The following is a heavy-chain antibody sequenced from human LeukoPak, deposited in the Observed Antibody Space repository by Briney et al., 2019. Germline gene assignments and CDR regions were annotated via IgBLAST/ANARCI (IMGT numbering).Heavy chain of an antibody. Sequence: GGSLRLSCAASGFTFSYYGMHWVRQAPGKGLEWLAVIWSDGSNKYYADSAKGRFTTSRDNSKNTLYLQMNSLRAEDTAVYYCARAEGYYDSSGNDAFDIWGQGTMVTVSS. CDR2: IWSDGSNK. V-gene: IGHV3-33*01. CDR1: GFTFSYYG. J-gene: IGHJ3*02. CDR3: ARAEGYYDSSGNDAFDI. D-gene: IGHD3-22*01.